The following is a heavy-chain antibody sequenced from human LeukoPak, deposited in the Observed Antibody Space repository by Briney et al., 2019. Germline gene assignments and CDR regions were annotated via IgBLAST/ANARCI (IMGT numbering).Heavy chain of an antibody. CDR2: IKQDGSEK. D-gene: IGHD4/OR15-4a*01. V-gene: IGHV3-7*01. CDR3: ARTRADDY. CDR1: GFTFSRYW. Sequence: GGSLRLFCAASGFTFSRYWMSWVRQAPGKGLEWVANIKQDGSEKYYVDSVKGRFTISRDNAKNSLYLQMNSLRAEDTAAYYCARTRADDYWGQGTLVTVSS. J-gene: IGHJ4*02.